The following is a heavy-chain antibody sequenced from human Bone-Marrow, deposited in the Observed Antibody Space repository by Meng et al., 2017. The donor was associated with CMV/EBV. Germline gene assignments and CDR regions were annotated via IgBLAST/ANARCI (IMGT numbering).Heavy chain of an antibody. CDR2: ISTSGTTM. CDR1: GFTFSSYS. Sequence: GGSLRLSCAASGFTFSSYSMNWVRQAPGKGLEWVSYISTSGTTMYYADSVKGRFTISRDSAKDSLYLQMNSLRAEDTAVYYCARDLHWGCFDYWGRGTLVTVSS. V-gene: IGHV3-48*01. CDR3: ARDLHWGCFDY. D-gene: IGHD7-27*01. J-gene: IGHJ4*02.